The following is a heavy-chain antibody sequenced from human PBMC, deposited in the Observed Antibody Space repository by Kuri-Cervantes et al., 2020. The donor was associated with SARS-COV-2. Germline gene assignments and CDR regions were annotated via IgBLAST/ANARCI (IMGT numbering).Heavy chain of an antibody. Sequence: GESLKISCAASGFTFSSYAMSWVRQAPGKGLEWVSAISGSGGSTYYADSVKGRFTISRDNSKNTLYLQMNSLRAEDTAVYYCARKGAWGLGWGYWGQGTLVTVSS. CDR2: ISGSGGST. CDR1: GFTFSSYA. D-gene: IGHD3-10*01. J-gene: IGHJ4*02. V-gene: IGHV3-23*01. CDR3: ARKGAWGLGWGY.